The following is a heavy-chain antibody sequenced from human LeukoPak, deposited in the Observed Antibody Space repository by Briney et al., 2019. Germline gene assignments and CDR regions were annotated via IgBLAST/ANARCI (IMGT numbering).Heavy chain of an antibody. Sequence: GRSLRLSCAASGFTFSSYAMHWVRQAPGKGLEWVAVISYDGSNKYYADSVKGRFTISRDNSKNTLYLQMNSLRAEDTAVYYCARDRKQWLVLLYSQHWGQGTLVTVSS. V-gene: IGHV3-30*04. J-gene: IGHJ1*01. CDR3: ARDRKQWLVLLYSQH. D-gene: IGHD6-19*01. CDR2: ISYDGSNK. CDR1: GFTFSSYA.